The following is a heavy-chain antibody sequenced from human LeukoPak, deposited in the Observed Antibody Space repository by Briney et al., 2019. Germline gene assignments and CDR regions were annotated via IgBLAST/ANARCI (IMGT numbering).Heavy chain of an antibody. Sequence: PSQTLSLTCTVSGGSISSGGYYWSWIRQPPGKGLEWIGYIYHSGSTYYNPSLKSRVTISVDRSKNQFSLKLSSVTAADTAVYYCARERPGLYDFWSGYHDYWGQGTLVTVSS. CDR1: GGSISSGGYY. J-gene: IGHJ4*02. D-gene: IGHD3-3*01. V-gene: IGHV4-30-2*01. CDR2: IYHSGST. CDR3: ARERPGLYDFWSGYHDY.